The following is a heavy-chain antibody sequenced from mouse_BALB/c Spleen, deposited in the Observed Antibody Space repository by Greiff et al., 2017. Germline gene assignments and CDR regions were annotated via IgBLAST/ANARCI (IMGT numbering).Heavy chain of an antibody. J-gene: IGHJ4*01. Sequence: QVQLQQSGAELMKPGASVKISCKATGYTFSSYWIEWVKQRPGHGLEWIGEILPGSGSTNYNEKFKGKATFTADTSSNTAYMQLSSLTSEDSAVYYCAPITTALYAMDYWGQGTSVTVSS. V-gene: IGHV1-9*01. D-gene: IGHD1-2*01. CDR1: GYTFSSYW. CDR2: ILPGSGST. CDR3: APITTALYAMDY.